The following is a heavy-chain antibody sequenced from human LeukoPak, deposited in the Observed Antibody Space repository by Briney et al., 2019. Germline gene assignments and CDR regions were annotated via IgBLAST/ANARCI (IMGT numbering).Heavy chain of an antibody. D-gene: IGHD2-2*02. V-gene: IGHV3-30*02. CDR2: IRYDGSNK. Sequence: GGSLRLSCAASGFTFSSYGMHWVRQAPGMGLEWVAFIRYDGSNKYYADSVKGRFTISRDNSKNTLYLQMNSLRAEDTAVYYCAKDRHNTYYFDYWGQGTLVTVSS. CDR1: GFTFSSYG. CDR3: AKDRHNTYYFDY. J-gene: IGHJ4*02.